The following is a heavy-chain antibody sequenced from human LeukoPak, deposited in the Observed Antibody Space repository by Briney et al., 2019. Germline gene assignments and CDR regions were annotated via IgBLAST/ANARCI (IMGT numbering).Heavy chain of an antibody. D-gene: IGHD1-26*01. V-gene: IGHV1-3*01. Sequence: ASVKVSCKASGYTFTSYAMHWVRQAPGQRLEWMGWINAGNGNTKYSQKFQGRVTMTTDTSTSTAYMELRSLRSDDTAVYYCARDGPNSGSYQRGTFDIWGQGTMVTVSS. J-gene: IGHJ3*02. CDR2: INAGNGNT. CDR3: ARDGPNSGSYQRGTFDI. CDR1: GYTFTSYA.